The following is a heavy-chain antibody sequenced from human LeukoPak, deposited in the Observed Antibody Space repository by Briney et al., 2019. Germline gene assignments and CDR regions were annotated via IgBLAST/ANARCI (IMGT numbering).Heavy chain of an antibody. J-gene: IGHJ3*02. Sequence: SETLSLTCTVSGGSISSYYWSWIRQPPGKGLEWIGYIYYSGSTNYNPPLKSRVTISVDTSKNQFSLKLSSVTAAVTAVYYCARKYYYDSSGSYAFDIWGQGTMVTVSS. CDR2: IYYSGST. V-gene: IGHV4-59*01. CDR3: ARKYYYDSSGSYAFDI. CDR1: GGSISSYY. D-gene: IGHD3-22*01.